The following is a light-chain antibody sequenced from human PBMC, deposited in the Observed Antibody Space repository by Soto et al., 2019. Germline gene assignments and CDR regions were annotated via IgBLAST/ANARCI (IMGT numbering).Light chain of an antibody. CDR3: QQYGSSPYT. CDR1: EIINSGY. V-gene: IGKV3-20*01. Sequence: ENLLTQSPDTLSLSAGERATLFCRASEIINSGYLAWYQQKPGRAPRLLIYGASKRATGIPDRFSGSESGTDFTLTINSLEPEDFAVYYCQQYGSSPYTFGQGTKLEIK. J-gene: IGKJ2*01. CDR2: GAS.